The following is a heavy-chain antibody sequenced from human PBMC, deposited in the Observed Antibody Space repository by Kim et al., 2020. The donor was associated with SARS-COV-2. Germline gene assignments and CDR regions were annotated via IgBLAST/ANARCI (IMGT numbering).Heavy chain of an antibody. CDR3: ARDLEWDRSTGDYHDYYYYGMDV. CDR1: GGSVSSGSYY. CDR2: IYYSGST. J-gene: IGHJ6*02. V-gene: IGHV4-61*01. D-gene: IGHD3-3*01. Sequence: SETLSLTCTVSGGSVSSGSYYWSWIRQPPGKGLEWIGYIYYSGSTNYNPSLKSRVTISVDTSKNQFSLKLSSVTAADTAVYYCARDLEWDRSTGDYHDYYYYGMDVWGQGTTVTVSS.